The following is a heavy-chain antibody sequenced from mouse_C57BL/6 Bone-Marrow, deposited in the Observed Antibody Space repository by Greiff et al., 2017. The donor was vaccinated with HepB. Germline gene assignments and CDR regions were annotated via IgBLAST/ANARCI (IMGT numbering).Heavy chain of an antibody. Sequence: VKLQQPGAELVRPGSSVKLSCKASGYTFTSYWMDWVKQRPGQGLEWIGNIYPSDSETHYNQKFKDKATLTVDKSSSTAYMQLSSLTSEDSAVYYCARGHYYAMDYWGQGTSVTVSS. CDR1: GYTFTSYW. CDR3: ARGHYYAMDY. V-gene: IGHV1-61*01. CDR2: IYPSDSET. J-gene: IGHJ4*01.